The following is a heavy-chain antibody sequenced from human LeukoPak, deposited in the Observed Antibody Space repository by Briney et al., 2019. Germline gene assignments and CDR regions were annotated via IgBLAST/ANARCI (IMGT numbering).Heavy chain of an antibody. Sequence: WASVKVSCKASGYTFTGYYMHWVRQAPGQGLEWMGIINPSGGSTSYAQKFQGRVTMTRDTSTSTVYMELSSLRSEDTAVYYCARGQGWFGENNWFDPWGQGTLVTVSS. V-gene: IGHV1-46*01. CDR1: GYTFTGYY. J-gene: IGHJ5*02. CDR2: INPSGGST. CDR3: ARGQGWFGENNWFDP. D-gene: IGHD3-10*01.